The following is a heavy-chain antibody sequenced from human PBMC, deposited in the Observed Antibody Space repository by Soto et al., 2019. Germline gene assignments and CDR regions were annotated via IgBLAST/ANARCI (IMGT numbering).Heavy chain of an antibody. Sequence: GGSLRLSCAASGFTVSSNYMSWVRQAPGKGLEWVSVIYSGGSTYYADSVKGRFTISRDNSKNTLYLQMNSLRAEDTAVYYCARDGALGYCSGGRCQAIYGMDVWGQGTTVTVSS. CDR1: GFTVSSNY. CDR2: IYSGGST. J-gene: IGHJ6*02. V-gene: IGHV3-53*01. D-gene: IGHD2-15*01. CDR3: ARDGALGYCSGGRCQAIYGMDV.